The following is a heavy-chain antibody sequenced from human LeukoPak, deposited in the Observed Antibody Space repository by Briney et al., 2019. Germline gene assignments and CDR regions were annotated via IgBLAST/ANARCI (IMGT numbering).Heavy chain of an antibody. CDR2: INQNGGVK. J-gene: IGHJ4*02. D-gene: IGHD4-23*01. CDR3: TRTVNSASDF. Sequence: GGSLRLSCVASGFIFGDYWMRWVRQAPGKGLEWVASINQNGGVKYYVDSVEGRITISRDNAKTSLFLQMNSLRIDDTAMYYCTRTVNSASDFWGQGTLVTVSS. CDR1: GFIFGDYW. V-gene: IGHV3-7*03.